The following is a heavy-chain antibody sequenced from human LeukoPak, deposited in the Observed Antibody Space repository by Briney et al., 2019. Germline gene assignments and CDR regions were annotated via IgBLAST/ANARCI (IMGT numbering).Heavy chain of an antibody. D-gene: IGHD6-19*01. CDR2: IYSGGST. V-gene: IGHV3-53*01. J-gene: IGHJ3*02. Sequence: GGSLRLSCAASGFTVSSNYMSWVRQAPGKGLEWVSVIYSGGSTYYADSVKGRFTISRDNSKNTLYLQMDSLRAEDTAVYYCARDSSGWYGDAFDIWGQGTMVTVSS. CDR3: ARDSSGWYGDAFDI. CDR1: GFTVSSNY.